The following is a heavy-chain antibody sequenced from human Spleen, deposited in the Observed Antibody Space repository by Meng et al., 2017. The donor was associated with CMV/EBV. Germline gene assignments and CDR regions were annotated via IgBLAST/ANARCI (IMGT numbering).Heavy chain of an antibody. CDR2: ISAYSGDT. Sequence: ASVKVSCKASGGTFSSYTISWVRQAPGQGLEWMGRISAYSGDTKYAERFQGRVTMTTDTSTGTAYMELGGLRSEDTAVYYCASPDEELGARDSYYYAMDVWGPGTTVTVSS. J-gene: IGHJ6*02. CDR1: GGTFSSYT. D-gene: IGHD1-26*01. V-gene: IGHV1-18*01. CDR3: ASPDEELGARDSYYYAMDV.